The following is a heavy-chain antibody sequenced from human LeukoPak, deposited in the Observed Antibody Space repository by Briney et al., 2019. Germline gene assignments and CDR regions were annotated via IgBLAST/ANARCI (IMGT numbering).Heavy chain of an antibody. CDR1: GFTFSSYAM. CDR2: IYHSGST. D-gene: IGHD6-19*01. CDR3: ARGALAVAGRFDY. V-gene: IGHV4-4*02. Sequence: GSLRLSCAASGFTFSSYAMSWVRQAPGEGLEWIGEIYHSGSTNYNPSLKSRVTISVDKSKNQFSLKLSSVTAADTAVYYCARGALAVAGRFDYWGQGTLVTVSS. J-gene: IGHJ4*02.